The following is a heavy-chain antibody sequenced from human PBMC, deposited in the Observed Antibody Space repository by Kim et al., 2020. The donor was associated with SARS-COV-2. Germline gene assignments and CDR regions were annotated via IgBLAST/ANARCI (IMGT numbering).Heavy chain of an antibody. CDR1: GGSISSGGYY. CDR2: IYYSGST. CDR3: ARGQDSSSSFDY. J-gene: IGHJ4*02. Sequence: SETLSLTCTVSGGSISSGGYYWSWIRQHPGKGLERIGYIYYSGSTYYNPSLKSRVTISVDTSKNQFSLKLSSVTAADTAVYYCARGQDSSSSFDYWGQGTLVTVSS. D-gene: IGHD6-6*01. V-gene: IGHV4-31*03.